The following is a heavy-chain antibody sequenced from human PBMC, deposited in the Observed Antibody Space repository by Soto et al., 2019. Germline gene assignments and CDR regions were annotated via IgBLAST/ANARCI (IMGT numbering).Heavy chain of an antibody. V-gene: IGHV1-3*01. D-gene: IGHD6-19*01. CDR1: GNTVPNYA. CDR3: ARASVSGRRFDY. Sequence: GASVKVSCKASGNTVPNYAIHWVRQAPGQRLEWMGWINGGNGNAYYSEHFQGRVTMTRDTSTSTVYMELSSLTSEDTAVYYCARASVSGRRFDYWGEGTLVTVSS. J-gene: IGHJ4*02. CDR2: INGGNGNA.